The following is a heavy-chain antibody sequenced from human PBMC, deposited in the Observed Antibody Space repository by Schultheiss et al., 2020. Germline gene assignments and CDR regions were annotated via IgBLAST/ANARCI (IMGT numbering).Heavy chain of an antibody. CDR3: ARGVGSGSYWPYYYYGMDV. J-gene: IGHJ6*02. V-gene: IGHV3-33*01. D-gene: IGHD3-10*01. CDR1: GFTFSSYG. Sequence: WGSLRLSCAASGFTFSSYGMHWVRQAPGKGLEWVAVIWYDGSNKYYADSVKGRFTISRDNSKNTLYLQMNSLRAEDTAVYYCARGVGSGSYWPYYYYGMDVWGQGTTVTVSS. CDR2: IWYDGSNK.